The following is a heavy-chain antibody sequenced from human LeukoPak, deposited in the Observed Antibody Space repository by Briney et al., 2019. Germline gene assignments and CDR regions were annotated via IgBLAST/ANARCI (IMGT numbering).Heavy chain of an antibody. CDR1: GFTFSSYW. CDR3: ARYYYDSSGYYPYYFDY. CDR2: IKQDGSEK. J-gene: IGHJ4*02. V-gene: IGHV3-7*01. Sequence: GGSLRLSCAGSGFTFSSYWMSWVRQAPGKGLEWVANIKQDGSEKYYVDSVKGRFTIPRDNAKNSLYLQMNSQRAEDTAVYYCARYYYDSSGYYPYYFDYWGQGTLVTVSS. D-gene: IGHD3-22*01.